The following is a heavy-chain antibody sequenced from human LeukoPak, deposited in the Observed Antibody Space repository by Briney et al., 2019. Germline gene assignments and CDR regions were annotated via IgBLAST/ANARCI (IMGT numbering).Heavy chain of an antibody. Sequence: GGSLRLSCAASGFTFSNYWMTWVRQAPGKGLEWVASINQDGSEKYSVDSVKGRFTISRDNARNSLYLQMNSLRAEDTAVYYCARDGSGWDYWGQGTLVTVSS. CDR2: INQDGSEK. CDR3: ARDGSGWDY. V-gene: IGHV3-7*05. D-gene: IGHD3-10*01. J-gene: IGHJ4*02. CDR1: GFTFSNYW.